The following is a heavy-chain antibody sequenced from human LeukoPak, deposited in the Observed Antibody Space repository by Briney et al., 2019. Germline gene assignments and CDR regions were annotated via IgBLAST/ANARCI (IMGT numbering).Heavy chain of an antibody. Sequence: SETLSLTCAVYGGSFSGYYWSWIRQPPGKGPEWIGEINHSGSTNYNPSLKSRVTISVDTSKNQFSLELSSVTAADTAVYYCARGSQSLVFFDYWGQGTLVTVSS. D-gene: IGHD5/OR15-5a*01. CDR2: INHSGST. CDR1: GGSFSGYY. CDR3: ARGSQSLVFFDY. V-gene: IGHV4-34*01. J-gene: IGHJ4*02.